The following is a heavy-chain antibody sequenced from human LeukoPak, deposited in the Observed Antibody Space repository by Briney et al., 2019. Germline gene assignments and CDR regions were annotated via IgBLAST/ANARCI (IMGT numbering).Heavy chain of an antibody. CDR2: ISGSGGST. V-gene: IGHV3-23*01. D-gene: IGHD3-10*01. CDR1: GFTFSSYW. J-gene: IGHJ6*03. Sequence: GGSLRLSCAASGFTFSSYWMSWVRQAPGKGLEWVSAISGSGGSTYYADSVKGRFTISRDNSKNTLYLQMNSLRAEDTAVYYCAGSGGYYYYMDVWGKGTTVTISS. CDR3: AGSGGYYYYMDV.